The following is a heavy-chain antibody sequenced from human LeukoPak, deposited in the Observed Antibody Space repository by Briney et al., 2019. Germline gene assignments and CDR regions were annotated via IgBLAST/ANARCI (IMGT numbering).Heavy chain of an antibody. Sequence: GGSLRLSCATSGFTFRSYSMSWVRQAPGKGLEWVANINSGGSEIYYVDSVKGRFTISRDNAKKSLYLQMNSLRAEDTAVYYCAADYSKFFYYYMDVWGKGTTVIVSS. CDR1: GFTFRSYS. CDR2: INSGGSEI. V-gene: IGHV3-7*01. CDR3: AADYSKFFYYYMDV. D-gene: IGHD4-11*01. J-gene: IGHJ6*03.